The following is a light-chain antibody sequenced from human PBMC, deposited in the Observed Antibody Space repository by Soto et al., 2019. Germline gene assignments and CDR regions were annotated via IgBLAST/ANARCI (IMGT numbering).Light chain of an antibody. Sequence: IQMTLSPSSLSASVGDRVTITGGASQTINNNLNWYQQKPGKAPKLLIYGASSLQSGVPSTFSGSGSGTEFTLIISSLQTEEFATYYCRQSYSIPPITFDQGTRLEIK. J-gene: IGKJ5*01. CDR1: QTINNN. CDR2: GAS. CDR3: RQSYSIPPIT. V-gene: IGKV1-39*01.